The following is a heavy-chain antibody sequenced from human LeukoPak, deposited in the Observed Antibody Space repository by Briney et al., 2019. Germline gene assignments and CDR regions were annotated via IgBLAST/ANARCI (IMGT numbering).Heavy chain of an antibody. Sequence: PSETLPLTCAVYGGSFSGYYWSWVRQPPGKGLEWIGEINHSGSTSYNPSPKSRVTISVDTSKNQFSLKLSSVTAADTAVYYCARTDQRGRPFDYWGQGTLVTVSS. J-gene: IGHJ4*02. D-gene: IGHD2-2*01. V-gene: IGHV4-34*01. CDR1: GGSFSGYY. CDR3: ARTDQRGRPFDY. CDR2: INHSGST.